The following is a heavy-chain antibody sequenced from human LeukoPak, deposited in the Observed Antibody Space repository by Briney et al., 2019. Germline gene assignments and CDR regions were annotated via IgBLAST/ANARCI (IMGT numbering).Heavy chain of an antibody. D-gene: IGHD3-22*01. CDR3: ARQMEYYDA. CDR1: GGSISSYY. V-gene: IGHV4-59*08. Sequence: SETLSLTCTVSGGSISSYYWSWIRQPPGKGLEWIGYIYYSGSTNYNPSLKSRVTISVDTSKNQFSLKLSSVTAADTAVYYCARQMEYYDAWGQGTPVTVSS. CDR2: IYYSGST. J-gene: IGHJ4*02.